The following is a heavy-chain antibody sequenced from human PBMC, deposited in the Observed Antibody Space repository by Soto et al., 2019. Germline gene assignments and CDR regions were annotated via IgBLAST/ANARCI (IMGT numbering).Heavy chain of an antibody. V-gene: IGHV3-74*01. CDR2: INSDGSST. Sequence: PGGSLRLSCAASGFTISSYWMHWVRQAPGKGLVWVSRINSDGSSTHYADSVKGRFTISRDNAKNTLYSQVNSLRAEDTAVYYCARGGTGSGYYYAMDVWGQGTTVTVSS. D-gene: IGHD3-16*01. CDR1: GFTISSYW. J-gene: IGHJ6*02. CDR3: ARGGTGSGYYYAMDV.